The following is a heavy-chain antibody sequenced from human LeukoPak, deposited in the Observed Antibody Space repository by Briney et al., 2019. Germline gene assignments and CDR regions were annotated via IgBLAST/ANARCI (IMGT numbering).Heavy chain of an antibody. CDR3: AHTRWVRGVMQQKDWFDP. CDR2: IYWDDDE. D-gene: IGHD3-10*01. CDR1: GFSRSTRGEG. J-gene: IGHJ5*02. Sequence: SGPTLVKPTQALTLTSTSSGFSRSTRGEGVCWIRHRPRKTLEWLALIYWDDDERYSPALQSRPTTTKASAKKQVVITVTNTDPVDTATYYCAHTRWVRGVMQQKDWFDPWGQGTQVTVSS. V-gene: IGHV2-5*02.